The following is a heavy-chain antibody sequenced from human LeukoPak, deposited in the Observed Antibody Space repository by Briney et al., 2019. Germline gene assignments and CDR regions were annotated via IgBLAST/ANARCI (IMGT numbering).Heavy chain of an antibody. CDR2: IFPGDSDT. D-gene: IGHD6-19*01. V-gene: IGHV5-51*01. Sequence: GESLKISCKGSGYNFNSDWIAWARQMPGKGLEWMGIIFPGDSDTRYSPSFQGQVTISADKSISTAYLRWSSLKASDTAMYYCARMTSDWYFDYWGQGTLVTVSS. CDR1: GYNFNSDW. J-gene: IGHJ4*02. CDR3: ARMTSDWYFDY.